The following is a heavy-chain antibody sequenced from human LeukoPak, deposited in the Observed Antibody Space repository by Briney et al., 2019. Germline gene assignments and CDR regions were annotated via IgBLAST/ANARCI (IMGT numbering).Heavy chain of an antibody. Sequence: GGTLRLSCTSSGSTVSSDYMSWVRQAPGKGLEWVSVLYSGGNTYYADSVKGRFTISRDNSKNTLYLQMNSLRAEDTAVYYCAREPPGGGFDYWGQGTLVTVSS. CDR3: AREPPGGGFDY. J-gene: IGHJ4*02. V-gene: IGHV3-66*01. CDR1: GSTVSSDY. CDR2: LYSGGNT. D-gene: IGHD3-16*01.